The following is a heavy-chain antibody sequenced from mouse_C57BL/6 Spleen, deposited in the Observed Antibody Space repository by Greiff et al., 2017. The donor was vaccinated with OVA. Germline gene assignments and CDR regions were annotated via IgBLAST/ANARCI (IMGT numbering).Heavy chain of an antibody. CDR1: GYTFTSYW. CDR2: INPSNGGT. Sequence: VQLQQPGPELVKPGASVKLSCKASGYTFTSYWMHWVKQRPGQGLEWIGNINPSNGGTNYNEKFKSKATLTVDKSSSTAYMQLSSLTSEDSAVYYCARWDSSGYPFAYWGQGTLVTVSA. D-gene: IGHD3-2*02. V-gene: IGHV1-53*01. J-gene: IGHJ3*01. CDR3: ARWDSSGYPFAY.